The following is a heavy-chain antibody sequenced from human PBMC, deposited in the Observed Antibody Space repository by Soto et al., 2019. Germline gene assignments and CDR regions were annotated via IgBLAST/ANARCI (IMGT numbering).Heavy chain of an antibody. CDR2: IYPGDSDT. J-gene: IGHJ4*02. D-gene: IGHD6-13*01. CDR1: GYSFTRYW. Sequence: GESLKLSCTGSGYSFTRYWIGWVRQMPGKGLEWMGIIYPGDSDTRYSPSLQGQVTISADKSISTAYLQWGRLKASDTAMYYCASPYSSSWLSLDYWGQGTLVTVSS. V-gene: IGHV5-51*01. CDR3: ASPYSSSWLSLDY.